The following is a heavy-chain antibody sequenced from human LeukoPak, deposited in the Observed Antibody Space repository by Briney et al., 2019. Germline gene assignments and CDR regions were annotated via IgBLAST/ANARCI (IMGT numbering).Heavy chain of an antibody. J-gene: IGHJ4*02. V-gene: IGHV3-23*01. CDR3: ARDIIAYCGGDCNTYFDY. Sequence: QPGGSLRLSCAASGFTFSSYAMSWVRQAPGKGLEWVSAISGSGGSTYYADSVKGRFTISRDNSKNTLYLQMNSLRAEDTAVYYCARDIIAYCGGDCNTYFDYWGQGTLVTVSS. CDR1: GFTFSSYA. D-gene: IGHD2-21*02. CDR2: ISGSGGST.